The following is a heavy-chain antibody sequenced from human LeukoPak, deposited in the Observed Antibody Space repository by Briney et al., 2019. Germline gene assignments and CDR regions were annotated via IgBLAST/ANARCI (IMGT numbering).Heavy chain of an antibody. CDR3: ATARIPDFSGYSSGRAPHYYYYGMDV. CDR2: ISGSGDRT. CDR1: GFTFSNYA. D-gene: IGHD6-19*01. J-gene: IGHJ6*02. V-gene: IGHV3-23*01. Sequence: PGGSLRLSCAASGFTFSNYAMSWVRQAPGKGLEWVSAISGSGDRTYYADSVKGRFTISRDNSKNTLYVQMNSLRAEDTAIYYCATARIPDFSGYSSGRAPHYYYYGMDVWGQGTTVTVSS.